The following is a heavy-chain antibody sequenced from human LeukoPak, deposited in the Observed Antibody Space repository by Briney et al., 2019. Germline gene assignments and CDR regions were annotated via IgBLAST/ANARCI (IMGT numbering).Heavy chain of an antibody. Sequence: SETLSLTCTVSGGSISSSSYYWSWIRQPPGKALEWIGYIYYSGSTNYNPSLKSRVTISVDTSKNHFSLKLSSVTAADTAVYYCARSRYISGSLLVDYWGQGTLVTVSS. CDR1: GGSISSSSYY. CDR2: IYYSGST. V-gene: IGHV4-61*03. CDR3: ARSRYISGSLLVDY. J-gene: IGHJ4*02. D-gene: IGHD6-19*01.